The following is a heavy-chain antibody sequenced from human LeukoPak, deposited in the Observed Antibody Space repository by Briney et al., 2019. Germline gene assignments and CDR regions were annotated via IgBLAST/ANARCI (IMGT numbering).Heavy chain of an antibody. V-gene: IGHV4-39*01. J-gene: IGHJ4*02. CDR1: GGSINSGSYY. CDR3: AGATATGSWGLFDY. CDR2: SFHSGSP. D-gene: IGHD1-1*01. Sequence: KPSETLSLTCSVSGGSINSGSYYWGWVRRPPGKGLEWIGSSFHSGSPYYNPSLKSRVTLSVDTSKNQFSLNLNSVTDADTAVYYCAGATATGSWGLFDYWGQGAQVFVSS.